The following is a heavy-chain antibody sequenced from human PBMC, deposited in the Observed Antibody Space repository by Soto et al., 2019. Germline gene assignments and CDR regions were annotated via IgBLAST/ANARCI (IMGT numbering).Heavy chain of an antibody. CDR2: ISSSSSTI. Sequence: GGSLRLSCVASGFTFSSYSMNWVRQAPGKGLEWVSYISSSSSTIYYADSVKGRFTISRDNAKNSLYLQMNSLRAEDTAVYYCARSISSSWSDYYYYYMDVWGKGTTVTVSS. CDR3: ARSISSSWSDYYYYYMDV. CDR1: GFTFSSYS. J-gene: IGHJ6*03. D-gene: IGHD6-13*01. V-gene: IGHV3-48*01.